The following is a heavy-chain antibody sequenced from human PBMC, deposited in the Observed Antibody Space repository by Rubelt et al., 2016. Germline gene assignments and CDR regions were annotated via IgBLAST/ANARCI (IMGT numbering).Heavy chain of an antibody. V-gene: IGHV4-31*03. CDR3: AGGITIFGVASGYFDY. D-gene: IGHD3-3*01. J-gene: IGHJ4*02. CDR2: IYYSGST. Sequence: QVQLQESGPGLVKPSQTLSLTCTVSGGSISSGGYYWSWIRQHPGKGLEWIGYIYYSGSTYYNPSLKSRVTISVDTSKNQFSLKLSSVTAADTAVYYCAGGITIFGVASGYFDYWGQGALVTVPS. CDR1: GGSISSGGYY.